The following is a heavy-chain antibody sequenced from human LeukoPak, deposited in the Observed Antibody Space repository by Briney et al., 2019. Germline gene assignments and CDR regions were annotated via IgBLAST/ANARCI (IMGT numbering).Heavy chain of an antibody. D-gene: IGHD4-11*01. J-gene: IGHJ4*02. CDR3: ARHPSLSNYYFDY. V-gene: IGHV3-53*01. Sequence: XGSLRLSCAASGFTFSSNYMSWVRQAPGKGLEWVPVIYSGGSTFYSDSVKGGFTASRDNSKNTLYLQMNSLRAEDTAVYYCARHPSLSNYYFDYWGQGTLVTVSS. CDR1: GFTFSSNY. CDR2: IYSGGST.